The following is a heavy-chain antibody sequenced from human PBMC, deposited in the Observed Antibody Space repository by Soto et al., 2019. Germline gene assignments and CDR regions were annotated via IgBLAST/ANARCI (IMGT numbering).Heavy chain of an antibody. CDR3: ARSRFCSGGSCSDWLDP. V-gene: IGHV5-10-1*01. CDR2: IDPSDSYT. Sequence: GESLKISCKGSGYSFTSYWISWVRQMPGKGLEWMGRIDPSDSYTNYSPSFQGHVTISADKSISTAYLQWSSLKASDTAMYYCARSRFCSGGSCSDWLDPWGQGTLVTVSS. D-gene: IGHD2-15*01. J-gene: IGHJ5*02. CDR1: GYSFTSYW.